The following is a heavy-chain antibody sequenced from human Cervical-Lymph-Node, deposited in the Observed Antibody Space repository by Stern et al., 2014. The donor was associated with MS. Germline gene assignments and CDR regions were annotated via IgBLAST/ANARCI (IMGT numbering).Heavy chain of an antibody. CDR3: TSPRVDDSTWYEMYAFAI. CDR2: IKSATEGGAA. Sequence: EVQLVESGGGLVKPGRSLRLSCAASGFTFSDAWINWVRQAPGKGLEWLGCIKSATEGGAAEHSSSVKGRFIISRDDSKNTVYLQMNSLKREDTAVYYCTSPRVDDSTWYEMYAFAIWGRGTVVTVSS. J-gene: IGHJ3*02. CDR1: GFTFSDAW. V-gene: IGHV3-15*01. D-gene: IGHD6-13*01.